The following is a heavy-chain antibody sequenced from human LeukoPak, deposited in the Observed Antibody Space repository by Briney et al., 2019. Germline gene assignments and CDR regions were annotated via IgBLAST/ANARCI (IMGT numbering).Heavy chain of an antibody. Sequence: SETLSLTCAVYGGSFSGYYWSWIRQPPGKGLEWIGEINHSGSTNYNPSLKSRVTISVDTSKNQFSLKLSSVTASDTAMYYCARWASSTLVDYWGQGTLVTVSS. J-gene: IGHJ4*02. D-gene: IGHD6-6*01. V-gene: IGHV4-34*01. CDR1: GGSFSGYY. CDR3: ARWASSTLVDY. CDR2: INHSGST.